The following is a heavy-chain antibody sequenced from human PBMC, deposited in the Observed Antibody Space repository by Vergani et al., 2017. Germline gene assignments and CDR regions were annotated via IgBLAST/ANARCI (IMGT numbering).Heavy chain of an antibody. V-gene: IGHV4-34*01. J-gene: IGHJ4*02. CDR3: ARRYCSSTSCHPYTFDY. CDR2: INHSGST. Sequence: QVQLQQWGAGLLKPSETLSLTCAVYGGSFSGYYWSWIRQPPGKGLEWIGDINHSGSTTYNPTLKSRVTISVDTSTNQLSLKLSSVTAADTAVYYCARRYCSSTSCHPYTFDYWGQGTLVAVSS. D-gene: IGHD2-2*01. CDR1: GGSFSGYY.